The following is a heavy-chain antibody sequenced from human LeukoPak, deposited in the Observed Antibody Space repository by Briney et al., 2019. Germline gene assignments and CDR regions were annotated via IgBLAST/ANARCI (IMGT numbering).Heavy chain of an antibody. CDR1: GGSFSGYY. D-gene: IGHD1-1*01. J-gene: IGHJ4*02. CDR3: ARRAYSAAYWKHFDY. V-gene: IGHV4-34*01. CDR2: INHAGST. Sequence: KSSETLSLTCAVYGGSFSGYYWTWIRQPPGKGLEWIGEINHAGSTNYNPSLESRVTVSVDPSKNQFSLKVTSVTAADTAVYYCARRAYSAAYWKHFDYWGQGTLVTVSS.